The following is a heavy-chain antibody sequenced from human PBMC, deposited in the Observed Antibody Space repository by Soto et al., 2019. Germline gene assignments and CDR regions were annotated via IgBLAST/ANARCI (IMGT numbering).Heavy chain of an antibody. J-gene: IGHJ6*03. D-gene: IGHD2-2*01. V-gene: IGHV5-51*01. CDR3: ARQMCCSTICPLWESYYYYYYMAV. Sequence: GESLKISCKGSGYSFTTYWIGWVRQMPGKGLEGMGIIYPGDSDTRYSPSFQGQVTISADKSISIAYLQWSSLRDSDTAMYFCARQMCCSTICPLWESYYYYYYMAVWGKGTTATVSS. CDR1: GYSFTTYW. CDR2: IYPGDSDT.